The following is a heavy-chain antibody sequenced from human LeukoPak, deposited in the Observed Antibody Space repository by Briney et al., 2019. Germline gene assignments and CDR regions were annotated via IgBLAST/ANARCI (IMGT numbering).Heavy chain of an antibody. Sequence: GRSLRLSCAASGFTFSSYAMHWVRQAPGKGLEWVAVISYDGSNKYYADSVKGRFTISRDNSKNTLYLQMNSLKAEDTAVYYCARVLSIADDAFDIWGQGTMVTVSS. CDR2: ISYDGSNK. D-gene: IGHD6-6*01. CDR1: GFTFSSYA. V-gene: IGHV3-30-3*01. J-gene: IGHJ3*02. CDR3: ARVLSIADDAFDI.